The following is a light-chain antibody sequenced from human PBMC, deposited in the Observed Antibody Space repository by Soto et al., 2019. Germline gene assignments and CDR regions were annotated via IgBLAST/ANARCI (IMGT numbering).Light chain of an antibody. CDR3: HQYGVSRVT. CDR1: QRVGRY. V-gene: IGKV3-20*01. J-gene: IGKJ3*01. CDR2: SAS. Sequence: EIVLTQSPGTLSLSPGERATLSCRASQRVGRYLAWYQQKPGQAPRLLIYSASSRATGIADRFSGSGSGTDFALHIIRLEPEDFAVYYCHQYGVSRVTFGTGTKVAIK.